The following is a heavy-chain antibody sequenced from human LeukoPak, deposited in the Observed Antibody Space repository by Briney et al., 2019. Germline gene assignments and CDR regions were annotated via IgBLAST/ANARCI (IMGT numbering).Heavy chain of an antibody. D-gene: IGHD3-22*01. J-gene: IGHJ5*02. CDR2: ISAYNGNT. Sequence: GASVKVSCKASGYTFTSYGISWVRQAPGQGLEWMGWISAYNGNTNYAQKLQGRVTMTTDTSTSTAYMELRSLRSDDTAVYCCARGGYYYDSSGYYYSRWFDPWGQGTLVTASS. CDR3: ARGGYYYDSSGYYYSRWFDP. V-gene: IGHV1-18*01. CDR1: GYTFTSYG.